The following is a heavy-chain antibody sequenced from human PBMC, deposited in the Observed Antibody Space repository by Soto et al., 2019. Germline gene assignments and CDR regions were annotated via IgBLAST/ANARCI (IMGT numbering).Heavy chain of an antibody. CDR2: LWHDDINK. CDR3: AKGGYTFAYE. D-gene: IGHD5-18*01. J-gene: IGHJ4*02. V-gene: IGHV3-33*08. Sequence: GGSLRLSCAASGFTFSSYGMHWVRQAPGKGLEWVAVLWHDDINKHYADSVKGRFTISRDNSQNTLFLQMTSLRADDTAVYYCAKGGYTFAYEWGQGALVTVSS. CDR1: GFTFSSYG.